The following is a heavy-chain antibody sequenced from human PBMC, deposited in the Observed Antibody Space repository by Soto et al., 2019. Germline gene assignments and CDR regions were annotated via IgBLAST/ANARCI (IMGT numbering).Heavy chain of an antibody. D-gene: IGHD3-10*01. CDR1: GDSISSTNYY. CDR2: VDHSGHS. Sequence: NPSETLSLTCSVSGDSISSTNYYWGWIRQSPGKGPEWIASVDHSGHSYYNPSLRSRVSVSVDTSKNQFSLKGSSVTAADTAMYYCARPRWGPMARDTFYFDYWGQGTLVTVSS. J-gene: IGHJ4*02. CDR3: ARPRWGPMARDTFYFDY. V-gene: IGHV4-39*01.